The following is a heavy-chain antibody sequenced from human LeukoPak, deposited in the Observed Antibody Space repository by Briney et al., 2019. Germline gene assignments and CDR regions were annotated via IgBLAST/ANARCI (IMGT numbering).Heavy chain of an antibody. CDR2: IYSGGST. CDR1: GLTVATTY. V-gene: IGHV3-53*01. J-gene: IGHJ4*02. Sequence: GGSLRLSCAASGLTVATTYMSWVRQAPGKGLEWVSLIYSGGSTYYADFVKGRFTISRDNSKNTLYLQMNSLSAEDTAVYYCARDPPLDGWGDYWGQGTLVTVSS. D-gene: IGHD3-10*01. CDR3: ARDPPLDGWGDY.